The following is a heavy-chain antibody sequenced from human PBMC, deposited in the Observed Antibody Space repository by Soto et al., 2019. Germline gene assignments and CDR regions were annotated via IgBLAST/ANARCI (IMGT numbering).Heavy chain of an antibody. V-gene: IGHV5-10-1*01. J-gene: IGHJ4*02. Sequence: PXESLKVSCQCSGNSFTDYWVSLVLQMPGKGLEWMGRIDPSDSYSDYSSSFEGHVTFSANESISTVYLQWSSLKASDTATYYCARQVRYCAGGSCSDFHLCGQRTVVTVSS. CDR3: ARQVRYCAGGSCSDFHL. D-gene: IGHD2-15*01. CDR1: GNSFTDYW. CDR2: IDPSDSYS.